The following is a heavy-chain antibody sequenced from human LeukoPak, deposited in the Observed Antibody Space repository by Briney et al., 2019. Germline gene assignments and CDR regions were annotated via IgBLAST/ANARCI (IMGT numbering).Heavy chain of an antibody. CDR1: GGSISSGGYY. D-gene: IGHD6-19*01. J-gene: IGHJ4*02. CDR3: ARGSSGWSYYFDY. CDR2: IYHSGST. V-gene: IGHV4-30-2*01. Sequence: SQTLSLTCTVSGGSISSGGYYWSWIRQPPGRGLEWIGYIYHSGSTYYNPSLKSRVTISVDRSKNQFSLKLSSVTAADTAVYYCARGSSGWSYYFDYWGQGTLVTVSS.